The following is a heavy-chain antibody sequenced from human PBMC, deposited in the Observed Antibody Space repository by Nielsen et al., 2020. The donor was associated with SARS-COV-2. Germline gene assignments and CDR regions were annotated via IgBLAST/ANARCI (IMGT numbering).Heavy chain of an antibody. CDR2: IKSKTDGGTT. D-gene: IGHD4-11*01. V-gene: IGHV3-15*01. J-gene: IGHJ6*03. Sequence: GGSLRLSCAASGFTFSNAWMSWVRQAPGKGLEWVGRIKSKTDGGTTDYAAPVKGRFTISRDDSKNTLYLQMNSLKTEDTAVYYCTSADYSNYLDYYYYMDVWGKGTTVTVSS. CDR1: GFTFSNAW. CDR3: TSADYSNYLDYYYYMDV.